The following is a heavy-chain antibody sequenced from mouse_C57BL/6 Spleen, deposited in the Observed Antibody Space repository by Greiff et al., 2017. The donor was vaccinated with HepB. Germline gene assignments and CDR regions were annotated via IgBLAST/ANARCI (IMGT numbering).Heavy chain of an antibody. CDR2: IYPGSGNT. CDR3: ARVGAQARYAMDY. V-gene: IGHV1-76*01. CDR1: GYTFTDYY. D-gene: IGHD3-2*02. Sequence: VKLVESGAELVRPGASVKLSCKASGYTFTDYYINWVKQRPGQGLEWIARIYPGSGNTYYNEKFKGKATLTAEKSSSTAYMQLSSLTSEDSAVYFCARVGAQARYAMDYWGQGTSVTVSS. J-gene: IGHJ4*01.